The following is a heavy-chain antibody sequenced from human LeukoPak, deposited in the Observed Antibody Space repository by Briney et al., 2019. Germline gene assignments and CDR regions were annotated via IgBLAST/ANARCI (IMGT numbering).Heavy chain of an antibody. Sequence: PSETLSLTCTVSGGSISSSSYYWGWIRQPPGKGLEWIGSIYYSGSTYYNPSLKSRVTILVDTSKNQFSLKLSSVTAADTAVYYCARGWQLGYSYGRYGYDFDYWGQGTLVTVSS. J-gene: IGHJ4*02. CDR2: IYYSGST. CDR3: ARGWQLGYSYGRYGYDFDY. V-gene: IGHV4-39*07. D-gene: IGHD5-18*01. CDR1: GGSISSSSYY.